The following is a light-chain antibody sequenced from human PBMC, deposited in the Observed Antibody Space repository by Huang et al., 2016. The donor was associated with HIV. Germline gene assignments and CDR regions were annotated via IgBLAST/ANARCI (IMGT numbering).Light chain of an antibody. V-gene: IGKV3-15*01. J-gene: IGKJ1*01. Sequence: EMVMTQSPATLSVSPGERVTLSCRASQSVSSNFAWYQQKPGQAPRLLIYGASTRATGIPARCRGGGSGTEFTLTISSLQSEDFAGYYCQQYNNWPPWTFGQGTKVEIK. CDR2: GAS. CDR3: QQYNNWPPWT. CDR1: QSVSSN.